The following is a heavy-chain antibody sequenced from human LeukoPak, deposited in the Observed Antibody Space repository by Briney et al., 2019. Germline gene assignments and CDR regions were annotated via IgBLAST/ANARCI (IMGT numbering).Heavy chain of an antibody. Sequence: ASAKVSCKASGYTFTKSDYMHWVRQAPGQGLEWMGIINPSDGTTFYAQKFQGRVTMTRDTSTNTVYMELSSLRSEDTAVFYCARGPTDMDFDYWGQGSLVTVSS. V-gene: IGHV1-46*01. CDR1: GYTFTKSDY. CDR3: ARGPTDMDFDY. CDR2: INPSDGTT. J-gene: IGHJ4*02.